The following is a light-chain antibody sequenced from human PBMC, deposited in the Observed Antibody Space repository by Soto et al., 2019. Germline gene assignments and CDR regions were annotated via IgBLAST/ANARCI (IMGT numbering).Light chain of an antibody. J-gene: IGKJ1*01. CDR3: QHYNSDPWT. CDR1: QTIRRW. V-gene: IGKV1-5*01. Sequence: DIEMTQSPSTLSASVGDRLTITCRASQTIRRWLAWYQQRPGKAPKVLIYDASTWESGVPARFSGSGSETEFTLTISSLQPEDSATYYCQHYNSDPWTFGQGTKVEIK. CDR2: DAS.